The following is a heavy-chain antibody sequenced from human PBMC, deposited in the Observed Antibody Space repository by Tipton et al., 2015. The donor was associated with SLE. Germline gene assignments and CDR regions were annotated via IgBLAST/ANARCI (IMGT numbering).Heavy chain of an antibody. D-gene: IGHD6-19*01. CDR1: GDSVKSRY. J-gene: IGHJ4*02. Sequence: SLRLSCTVSGDSVKSRYWIWVRQAPGQGLEWVAFIRYDGTKTYNADSVKGRFTISRDNAKNTLYLQMNSLRAEDTAVYFCAKASFSGWLRRGLVDYWGQGTLVTVSS. CDR3: AKASFSGWLRRGLVDY. CDR2: IRYDGTKT. V-gene: IGHV3-30*02.